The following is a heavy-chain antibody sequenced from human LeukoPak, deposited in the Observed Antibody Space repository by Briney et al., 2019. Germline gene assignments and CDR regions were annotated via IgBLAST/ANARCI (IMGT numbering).Heavy chain of an antibody. J-gene: IGHJ2*01. CDR3: AGTYYYDSSGYYPTYWYFDL. CDR2: IYYSGST. Sequence: SETLSLTCTVSGGSIISYYWSWIRQPPGKGLEWIGYIYYSGSTNYNPSLKSRVTISVDTSKNQFSLKLSSVTAADTAVYYCAGTYYYDSSGYYPTYWYFDLWGRGTLVTVSS. V-gene: IGHV4-59*08. D-gene: IGHD3-22*01. CDR1: GGSIISYY.